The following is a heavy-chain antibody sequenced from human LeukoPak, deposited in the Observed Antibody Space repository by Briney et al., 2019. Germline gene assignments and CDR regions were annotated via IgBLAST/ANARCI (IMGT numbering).Heavy chain of an antibody. CDR3: AKDLLLWFGEFHFDY. Sequence: GGSLRLSCAASGFTFSSYAMSWVRQAPGKGLEWVSAISGSGGGTYYADSVKGRFTISRDNSKNTLYLQMNSLRAEDTAVYYCAKDLLLWFGEFHFDYWGQGTLVTVSS. J-gene: IGHJ4*02. CDR1: GFTFSSYA. D-gene: IGHD3-10*01. V-gene: IGHV3-23*01. CDR2: ISGSGGGT.